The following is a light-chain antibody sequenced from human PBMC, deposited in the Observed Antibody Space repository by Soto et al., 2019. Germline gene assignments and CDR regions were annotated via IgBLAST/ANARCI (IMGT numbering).Light chain of an antibody. CDR1: RSNIGAGYD. J-gene: IGLJ2*01. CDR2: GNS. Sequence: QYVLTQPPSVSGAPGQRVTISCTASRSNIGAGYDVHWYQQLPGTAPKLLIYGNSNRPSGVPDRFSGSKSGTSASLAITGLQAEDEADYYCQSYDSSSYVVFGGGTKLTVL. V-gene: IGLV1-40*01. CDR3: QSYDSSSYVV.